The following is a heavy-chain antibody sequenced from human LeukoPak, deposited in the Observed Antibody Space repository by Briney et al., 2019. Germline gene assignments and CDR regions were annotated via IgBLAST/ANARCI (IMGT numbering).Heavy chain of an antibody. CDR3: ASVVRDYGDYYGMDV. J-gene: IGHJ6*02. D-gene: IGHD4-17*01. Sequence: GALVKVSCKASGYTFTGYYMHWVRQAPGQGLEWMGWINPNSGGTNYAQKFQGWVTMTRDTSISTAYMELSSLRSEDTAVYYCASVVRDYGDYYGMDVWGQGTTVTVSS. CDR1: GYTFTGYY. CDR2: INPNSGGT. V-gene: IGHV1-2*04.